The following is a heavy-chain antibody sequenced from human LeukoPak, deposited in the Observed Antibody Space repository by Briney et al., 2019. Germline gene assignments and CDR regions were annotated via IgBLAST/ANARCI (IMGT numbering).Heavy chain of an antibody. CDR2: MNPNSGNT. Sequence: ASVKVSCKASGYTFISNDINWVRQAPGQGLEWMGWMNPNSGNTVYAQNFQGRVTMTRNTSISTAYMELSSLRPEDTAVYYCARGGYHCISGSYFHSGYGYWGQGTLVTVSS. J-gene: IGHJ4*02. CDR1: GYTFISND. CDR3: ARGGYHCISGSYFHSGYGY. D-gene: IGHD2-2*01. V-gene: IGHV1-8*01.